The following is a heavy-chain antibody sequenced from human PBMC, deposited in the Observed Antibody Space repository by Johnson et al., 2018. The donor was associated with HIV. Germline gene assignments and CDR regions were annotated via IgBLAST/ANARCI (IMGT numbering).Heavy chain of an antibody. D-gene: IGHD6-13*01. CDR1: GFTVSSNE. J-gene: IGHJ3*02. CDR3: ARVRTAAGFDAFDI. Sequence: VQLVESRGVLVQPGGSLRLSCAASGFTVSSNEMSWVRQAPGKGLEWVSSISGGSTYYADSRKGRFTISRENAKNSLYLQMNSLRAEDTALYYCARVRTAAGFDAFDIWGQGTMVTVSS. V-gene: IGHV3-38-3*01. CDR2: ISGGST.